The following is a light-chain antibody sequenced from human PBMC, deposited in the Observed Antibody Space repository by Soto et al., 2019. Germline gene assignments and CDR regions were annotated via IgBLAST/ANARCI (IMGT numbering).Light chain of an antibody. CDR3: QQYSKWPIT. CDR1: QSVRSN. Sequence: EIVMTQSPDTLSVSPGDRVTLSCRASQSVRSNSAWYQQKPGQAPRLLFYGASTRATGIPARFSGSGYETEFTLTISSLQSEDFAVYYCQQYSKWPITFGQGTRLEIK. V-gene: IGKV3-15*01. CDR2: GAS. J-gene: IGKJ5*01.